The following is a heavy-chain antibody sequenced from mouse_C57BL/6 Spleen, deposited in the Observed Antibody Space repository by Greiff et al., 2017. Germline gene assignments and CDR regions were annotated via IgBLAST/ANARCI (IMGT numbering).Heavy chain of an antibody. V-gene: IGHV1-82*01. CDR3: ARWSGTDFDY. CDR2: IYPGDGDT. D-gene: IGHD4-1*01. Sequence: QVQLQQSGPELVKPGASVKISCKASGYAFSSSWMNWVKQRPGKGLEWIGRIYPGDGDTNYNGKFKGKATLTADKSSSTAYMQLSSLTSEDSAVYSCARWSGTDFDYWGQGTTLTVSS. CDR1: GYAFSSSW. J-gene: IGHJ2*01.